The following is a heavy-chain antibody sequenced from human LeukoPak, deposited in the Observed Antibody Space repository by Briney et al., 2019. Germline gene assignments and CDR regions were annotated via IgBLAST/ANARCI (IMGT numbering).Heavy chain of an antibody. D-gene: IGHD3-10*01. CDR1: GYTLTELS. CDR3: ATDSPSPYGSGMGGMDV. Sequence: ASVKVSCKVSGYTLTELSMHWVRQAPGKGLEWMGGFDPEDGETIYAQKFQGRVTMTEDTSTDTAYMELSSLRSEDTAVYYCATDSPSPYGSGMGGMDVWGQGTTVTVSS. V-gene: IGHV1-24*01. J-gene: IGHJ6*02. CDR2: FDPEDGET.